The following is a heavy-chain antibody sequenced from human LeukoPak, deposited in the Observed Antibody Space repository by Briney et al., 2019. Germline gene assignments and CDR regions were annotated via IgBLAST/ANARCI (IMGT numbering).Heavy chain of an antibody. D-gene: IGHD3-10*01. J-gene: IGHJ6*03. CDR2: ISSSGSTI. CDR1: GFTFSDYY. CDR3: ARVRDYYGSGSYYRPIYYYYYMDV. V-gene: IGHV3-11*04. Sequence: GGPLRLSCAASGFTFSDYYMSWIRQAPGKGLEWVSYISSSGSTIYYADSVKGRFTISRDNAKNSLYLQMNSLRAEDTAVYYCARVRDYYGSGSYYRPIYYYYYMDVWGKGTTVTVSS.